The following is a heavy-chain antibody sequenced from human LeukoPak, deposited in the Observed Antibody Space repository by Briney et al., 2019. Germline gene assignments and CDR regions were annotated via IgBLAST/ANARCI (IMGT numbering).Heavy chain of an antibody. D-gene: IGHD4-23*01. CDR1: GFTFSSYS. Sequence: PGGSLRLSCAASGFTFSSYSMNWVRQAPGKGLEWVSYISSSSSTIYYADSVKGRFTISRDNAKNSLYLQMNSLRAEDTAVYYCARDRSYGDNSEGDYWGQGTLVTVSS. CDR3: ARDRSYGDNSEGDY. CDR2: ISSSSSTI. J-gene: IGHJ4*02. V-gene: IGHV3-48*04.